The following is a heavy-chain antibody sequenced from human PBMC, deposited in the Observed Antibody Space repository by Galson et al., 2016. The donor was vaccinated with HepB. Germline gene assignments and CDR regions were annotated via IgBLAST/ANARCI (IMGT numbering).Heavy chain of an antibody. CDR3: ARALWGQSCSSTSCVTGGLDY. V-gene: IGHV3-53*01. Sequence: SLRLSCAASGFTVSGNYLTWVRQAPGRAPGCVSIIYSGGGTYYADSVKGRFTISRDSSKNTMYLQMNSLRVEDTAVYYCARALWGQSCSSTSCVTGGLDYWGPGTLVTVSS. D-gene: IGHD2-2*01. CDR1: GFTVSGNY. J-gene: IGHJ4*02. CDR2: IYSGGGT.